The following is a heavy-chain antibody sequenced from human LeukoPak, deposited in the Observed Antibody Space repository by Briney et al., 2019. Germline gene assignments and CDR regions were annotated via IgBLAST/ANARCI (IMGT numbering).Heavy chain of an antibody. CDR2: ISSSSSYI. CDR3: ARDGVVPAAMVDCGMDV. Sequence: PGGSLRLSCAASGFTFSSYSMNWVRQAPGKGLEWVSSISSSSSYIYYADSVKGRFTISRDNAKNSLYLQMNSLRAEDAAVYYCARDGVVPAAMVDCGMDVWGQGTTVTVSS. CDR1: GFTFSSYS. V-gene: IGHV3-21*01. D-gene: IGHD2-2*01. J-gene: IGHJ6*02.